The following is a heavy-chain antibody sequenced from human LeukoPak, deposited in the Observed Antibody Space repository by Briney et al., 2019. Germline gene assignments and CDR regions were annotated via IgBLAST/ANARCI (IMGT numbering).Heavy chain of an antibody. V-gene: IGHV5-51*01. D-gene: IGHD5-24*01. CDR1: GYSFTSYW. J-gene: IGHJ4*02. Sequence: GESLKISCKGSGYSFTSYWIGWVRQMPGKGLEWMGIIYPGDSDTRYSPSFQGQVTISAEKSITTAYLQGSSLKASDTALYYCASRKKGMATAGFDYWGQGTLVTVSS. CDR3: ASRKKGMATAGFDY. CDR2: IYPGDSDT.